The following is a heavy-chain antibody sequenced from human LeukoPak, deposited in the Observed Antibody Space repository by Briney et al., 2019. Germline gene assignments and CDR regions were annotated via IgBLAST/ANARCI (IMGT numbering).Heavy chain of an antibody. CDR2: IIPIFGTA. D-gene: IGHD5-18*01. CDR1: GGTFSSYA. J-gene: IGHJ3*02. Sequence: ASVKVSCKASGGTFSSYAISWVRQAPGQGLEWMGRIIPIFGTANYAQKFQGRVTITTDESTSTAYMELSSLRSEDTTVQCCAMRYSYPDAFDISGQGKLVTVSS. V-gene: IGHV1-69*05. CDR3: AMRYSYPDAFDI.